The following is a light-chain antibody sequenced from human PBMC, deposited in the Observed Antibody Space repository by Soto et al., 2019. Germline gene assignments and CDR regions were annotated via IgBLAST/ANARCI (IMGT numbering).Light chain of an antibody. V-gene: IGKV3-20*01. CDR2: GAS. CDR1: QIFSNNY. Sequence: EVVLTQSPGTLSLSPGERATLSGRACQIFSNNYLAWYKQKPGQAPRPLLYGASNRATGVPDRVSGSGSWTYFTRTFSSLEPEGFQMYDGAEYCSQPVTFGQGTRLEI. J-gene: IGKJ5*01. CDR3: AEYCSQPVT.